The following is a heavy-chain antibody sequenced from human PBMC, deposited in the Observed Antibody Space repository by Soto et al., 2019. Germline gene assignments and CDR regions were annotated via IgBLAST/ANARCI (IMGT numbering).Heavy chain of an antibody. V-gene: IGHV4-34*01. CDR3: ARGGEAAAGKKGGMDV. CDR1: GGSFSGYY. J-gene: IGHJ6*02. D-gene: IGHD6-13*01. Sequence: TSETLSLTCAVYGGSFSGYYWSWIRQPPGKGLEWIGEINHSGSTNYNPSLKSRVTISVDTSKNQFSLKLSSVTAADTAVYYCARGGEAAAGKKGGMDVWGQGTTVTVSS. CDR2: INHSGST.